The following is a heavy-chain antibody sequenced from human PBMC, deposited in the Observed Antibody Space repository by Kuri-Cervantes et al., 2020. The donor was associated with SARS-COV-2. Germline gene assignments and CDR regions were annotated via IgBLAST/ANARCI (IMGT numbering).Heavy chain of an antibody. Sequence: GGFLRLSFAASDFTFSSYAMHWVRQAPGKGLEGVAVISYDGSNKYYADPVKGRFTISRDNSKNTLYLQMNSLRAEDTAVYYCARDWYGSEKVDCYYYYGMDVWGQGTTVT. J-gene: IGHJ6*01. CDR3: ARDWYGSEKVDCYYYYGMDV. D-gene: IGHD3-10*01. CDR2: ISYDGSNK. V-gene: IGHV3-30-3*01. CDR1: DFTFSSYA.